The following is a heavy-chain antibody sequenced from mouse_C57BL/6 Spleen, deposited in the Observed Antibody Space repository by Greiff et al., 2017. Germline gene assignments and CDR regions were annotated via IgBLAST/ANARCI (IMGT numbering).Heavy chain of an antibody. J-gene: IGHJ4*01. D-gene: IGHD2-2*01. CDR2: ISYDGSN. CDR1: GYSITSGYY. Sequence: EVKLMESGPGLVKPSQSLSLTCSVTGYSITSGYYWNWIRQFPGNKLEWMGYISYDGSNNYNPSLKNRISITRATSKNQFFLKLNSVTTEDTATYYWARYCTMVTRGDAMDYWGQGTSGTVSS. V-gene: IGHV3-6*01. CDR3: ARYCTMVTRGDAMDY.